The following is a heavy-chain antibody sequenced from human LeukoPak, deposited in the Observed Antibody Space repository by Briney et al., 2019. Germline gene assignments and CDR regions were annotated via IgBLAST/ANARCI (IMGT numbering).Heavy chain of an antibody. Sequence: SETLSLTCAVYGGSFSGYYWSWIRQPPGKGLEWIGEINHSGSTNYNPSLKSRVTISVDTSKNQFSLKLSSVTAADTAVYYCARHASSLRYGSGSYSLYYYYMDVWGKGTTVTISS. D-gene: IGHD3-10*01. CDR1: GGSFSGYY. CDR2: INHSGST. J-gene: IGHJ6*03. V-gene: IGHV4-34*01. CDR3: ARHASSLRYGSGSYSLYYYYMDV.